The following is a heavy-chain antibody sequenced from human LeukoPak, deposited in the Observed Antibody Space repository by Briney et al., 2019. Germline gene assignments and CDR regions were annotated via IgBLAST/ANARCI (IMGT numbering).Heavy chain of an antibody. Sequence: QSGGSLRLSCAASGFTFEDYVMHWVRQAPGKGLEWVSSISWSGDRMGYADAVKGRFTISRDNAKNSLFLQMNSLRVEDTALYYCAKDLGGSATTVWGQGTLVTVSS. CDR2: ISWSGDRM. D-gene: IGHD2-2*01. CDR1: GFTFEDYV. CDR3: AKDLGGSATTV. J-gene: IGHJ4*02. V-gene: IGHV3-9*01.